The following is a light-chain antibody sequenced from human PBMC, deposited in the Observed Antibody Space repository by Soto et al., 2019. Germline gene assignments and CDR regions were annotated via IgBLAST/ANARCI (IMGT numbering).Light chain of an antibody. CDR1: SSDVGGYNY. CDR3: SSYTSSSTLV. CDR2: EVS. J-gene: IGLJ1*01. V-gene: IGLV2-14*01. Sequence: QSVLAQPASVSGSPGQSITISCTGTSSDVGGYNYVSWYQQHPGKAPKLMIYEVSNRPSGVSNRFSGSKSGNTASLTISGLQAEDEADYYCSSYTSSSTLVCGTGTKVTVL.